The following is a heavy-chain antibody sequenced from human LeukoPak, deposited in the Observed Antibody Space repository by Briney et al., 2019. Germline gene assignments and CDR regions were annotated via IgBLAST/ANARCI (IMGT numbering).Heavy chain of an antibody. CDR1: GGSIISYY. CDR3: ARDLHSSGWYGMSNTYWYFDL. CDR2: IYYSGST. V-gene: IGHV4-59*01. Sequence: PSEILSLTCTVSGGSIISYYWSWIRQPPGKGLEWIGYIYYSGSTNYNPSLKSRVTISVDTSKNQFSLKLSSVTAADTAVYYCARDLHSSGWYGMSNTYWYFDLWGRGTLVTVSS. D-gene: IGHD6-19*01. J-gene: IGHJ2*01.